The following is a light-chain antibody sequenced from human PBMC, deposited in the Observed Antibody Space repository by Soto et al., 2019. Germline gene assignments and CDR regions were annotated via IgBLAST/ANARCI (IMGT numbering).Light chain of an antibody. Sequence: DIQMTQSPSTLSASVGDRVAITCRASDNIVHWVAWYEQKPGKAPKLLIYKAANLADEVTSRLAGSGSGTDFTLTRTRLQPDDFATYYCQHYNSFSRTFGQGNKV. CDR1: DNIVHW. CDR3: QHYNSFSRT. CDR2: KAA. J-gene: IGKJ1*01. V-gene: IGKV1-5*03.